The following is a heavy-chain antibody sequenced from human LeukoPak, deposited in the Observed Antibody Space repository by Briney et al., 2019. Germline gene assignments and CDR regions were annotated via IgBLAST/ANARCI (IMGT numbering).Heavy chain of an antibody. CDR2: IFPGDSET. D-gene: IGHD2-15*01. J-gene: IGHJ4*02. Sequence: GESLKISCKDSGSNFVDYWIGWVRQVPGRGLEWMAVIFPGDSETTYSPSFQGQVSISVDTSTNTAYLEWSSLKASDTAIYYCAGSGGASWVDYWGQGTLVTVSS. CDR1: GSNFVDYW. V-gene: IGHV5-51*01. CDR3: AGSGGASWVDY.